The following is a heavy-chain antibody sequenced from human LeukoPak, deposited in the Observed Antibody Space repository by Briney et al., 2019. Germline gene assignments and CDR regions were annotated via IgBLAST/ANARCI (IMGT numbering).Heavy chain of an antibody. D-gene: IGHD2-15*01. CDR1: GFTFNYYA. CDR3: AKAPPAATNYYYGMDV. CDR2: VSGRGDAT. Sequence: PGGSLRLSCAASGFTFNYYAMTWVRQAPGKGLEWVSAVSGRGDATYYADSVKGRFTISRDDSKNTLYLQMNSLRAEDTAVYHCAKAPPAATNYYYGMDVWGQGTTVTVSS. J-gene: IGHJ6*02. V-gene: IGHV3-23*01.